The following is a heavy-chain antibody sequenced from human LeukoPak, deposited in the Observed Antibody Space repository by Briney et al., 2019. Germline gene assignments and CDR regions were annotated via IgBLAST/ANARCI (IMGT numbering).Heavy chain of an antibody. J-gene: IGHJ5*02. CDR2: IYHSGST. Sequence: KPSETLSLTCTVSGYSISSGYYWGWIRQPPGKGLEWIGSIYHSGSTYYNPSLKSRVTISVDTSKNQFSLKLSSVTAADTAVYYCARAGGKEWLLYWFDPWGQGTLVTVSS. CDR1: GYSISSGYY. V-gene: IGHV4-38-2*02. CDR3: ARAGGKEWLLYWFDP. D-gene: IGHD3-3*01.